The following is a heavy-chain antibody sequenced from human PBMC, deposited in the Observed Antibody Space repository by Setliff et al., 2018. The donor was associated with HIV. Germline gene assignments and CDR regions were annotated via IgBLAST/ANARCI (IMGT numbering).Heavy chain of an antibody. CDR2: IYDSGST. V-gene: IGHV4-61*03. CDR1: GGSINSAGYY. J-gene: IGHJ3*02. Sequence: SETLSLTCTVSGGSINSAGYYWSWIRQHPGKGLEWIGYIYDSGSTNYNPSLKSRVTISVDTSKNYFSLKLTSVTAADTAVYYCARSRPSLRAFDIWGQGTMVTVSS. CDR3: ARSRPSLRAFDI. D-gene: IGHD4-17*01.